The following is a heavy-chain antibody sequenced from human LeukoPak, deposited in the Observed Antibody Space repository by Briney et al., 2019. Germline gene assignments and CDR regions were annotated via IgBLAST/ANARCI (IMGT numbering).Heavy chain of an antibody. Sequence: PGGSLRLSGEASGFTFSSYAMSWVRQAPGKGLEWVSAISGSGGSTYYADSVKGRFTISRDNAKNTLYLQMNSLRAEDTAVYYCARDIEDGDYADAFDIWGQGTMVTVSS. V-gene: IGHV3-23*01. D-gene: IGHD4-17*01. J-gene: IGHJ3*02. CDR1: GFTFSSYA. CDR2: ISGSGGST. CDR3: ARDIEDGDYADAFDI.